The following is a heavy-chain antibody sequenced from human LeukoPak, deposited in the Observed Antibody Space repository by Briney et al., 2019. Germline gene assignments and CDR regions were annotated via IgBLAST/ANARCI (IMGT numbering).Heavy chain of an antibody. Sequence: GGSLRLSCAASGFTFINYWMSWVRQAPGKGLEWVAVIWYDGSNKYYADSVKGRFTISRDNSKNTLYLQMNSLRAEDTAVYYCARVAYGSGSYYGPFDYWGQGTLVTVSS. CDR2: IWYDGSNK. CDR3: ARVAYGSGSYYGPFDY. CDR1: GFTFINYW. J-gene: IGHJ4*02. D-gene: IGHD3-10*01. V-gene: IGHV3-33*08.